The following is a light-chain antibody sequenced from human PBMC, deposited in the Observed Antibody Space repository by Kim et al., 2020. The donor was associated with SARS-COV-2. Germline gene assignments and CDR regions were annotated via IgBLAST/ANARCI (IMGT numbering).Light chain of an antibody. J-gene: IGKJ1*01. V-gene: IGKV3-20*01. Sequence: APGERATPACRASQSVSSSYLAWYQQKPGQAPRLLIYGASSRATGIPDRFSGSGSGTDFTLTISRLEPEDFAVYYCQQYDSSRPTFGQGTKVDIK. CDR1: QSVSSSY. CDR3: QQYDSSRPT. CDR2: GAS.